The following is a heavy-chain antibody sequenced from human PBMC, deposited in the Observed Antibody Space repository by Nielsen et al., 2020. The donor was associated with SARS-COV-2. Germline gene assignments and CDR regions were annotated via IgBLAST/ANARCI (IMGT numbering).Heavy chain of an antibody. J-gene: IGHJ4*02. CDR1: GFTFSNYV. V-gene: IGHV3-23*03. Sequence: GESLKISCAASGFTFSNYVMTWVRQAPGKGLEWLSSIYSGGSSTYYADSVKGRFTISRDNAKNSLYLQMNSLRAEDTAVYYCARDSGGAAAGLDYWGQGTLVTVSS. CDR2: IYSGGSST. D-gene: IGHD6-13*01. CDR3: ARDSGGAAAGLDY.